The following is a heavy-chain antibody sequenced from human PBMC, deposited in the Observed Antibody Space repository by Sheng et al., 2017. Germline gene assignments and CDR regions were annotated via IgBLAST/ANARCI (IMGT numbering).Heavy chain of an antibody. CDR2: IYHSGST. Sequence: QVQLQESGPGLVKPSETLSLTCAVSGYSISSGYYWGWIRQPPGKWLEWIGSIYHSGSTYYNPSLKSRVTISVDTSKNQFSLKLSSVTAADTAVYYCARETMYSGSY. D-gene: IGHD1-26*01. J-gene: IGHJ4*03. CDR3: ARETMYSGSY. V-gene: IGHV4-38-2*02. CDR1: GYSISSGYY.